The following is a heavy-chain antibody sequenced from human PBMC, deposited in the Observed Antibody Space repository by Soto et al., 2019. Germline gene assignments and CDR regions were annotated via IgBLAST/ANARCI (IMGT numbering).Heavy chain of an antibody. D-gene: IGHD6-19*01. V-gene: IGHV1-46*01. CDR1: GYTFTSYY. CDR2: INPSSGSR. Sequence: QVQLVQSGAEMKKPGASVKVSCKASGYTFTSYYMHWVRQAPGQGLEWMGIINPSSGSRSYAQKSXGXVXXTRDTSTSTVYMELSSLTSEDTAVYYCARARAGDYWGQGTLVTVSS. J-gene: IGHJ4*02. CDR3: ARARAGDY.